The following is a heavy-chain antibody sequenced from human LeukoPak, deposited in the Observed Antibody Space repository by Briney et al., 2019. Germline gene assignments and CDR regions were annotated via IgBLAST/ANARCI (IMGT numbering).Heavy chain of an antibody. CDR3: ARVVYSSGWSYYFDY. CDR2: IKQDGSEK. D-gene: IGHD6-19*01. V-gene: IGHV3-7*04. J-gene: IGHJ4*02. Sequence: GGSLRLSCAASGFTFSDYWMNWDRQAPGKGLEWVANIKQDGSEKYSLDSVKGRFTISRDNARNSLYLQMNSLRAEHTAVYYCARVVYSSGWSYYFDYWGQGILVTVSS. CDR1: GFTFSDYW.